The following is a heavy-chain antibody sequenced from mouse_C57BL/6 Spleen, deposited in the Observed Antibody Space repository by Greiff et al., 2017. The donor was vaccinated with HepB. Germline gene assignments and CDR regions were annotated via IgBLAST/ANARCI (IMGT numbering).Heavy chain of an antibody. V-gene: IGHV3-6*01. CDR3: ARGRDYYGSSDY. Sequence: EESGPGLVKPSQSLSLTCSVTGYSITSGYYWNWIRQFPGNKLEWMGYISYDGSNNYNPSLKNRISITRDTSKNQFFLKLNSVTTEDTATYYCARGRDYYGSSDYWGQGTTLTVSS. CDR1: GYSITSGYY. D-gene: IGHD1-1*01. CDR2: ISYDGSN. J-gene: IGHJ2*01.